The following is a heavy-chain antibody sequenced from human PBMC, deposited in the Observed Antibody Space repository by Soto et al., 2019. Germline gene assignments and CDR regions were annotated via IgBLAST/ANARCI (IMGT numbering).Heavy chain of an antibody. CDR3: AIDLGGCTDY. D-gene: IGHD6-19*01. CDR1: GYTFTNYA. J-gene: IGHJ4*02. V-gene: IGHV1-3*01. CDR2: INAGNGNT. Sequence: QVQVVQSGAEVKKPGASVKVSCKASGYTFTNYAMQWVRQAPGQRPEWMGWINAGNGNTKYSQKFQGRVTITRDTSASTAYMELSRLRSEDTAVYYCAIDLGGCTDYWGQGTLVTVSS.